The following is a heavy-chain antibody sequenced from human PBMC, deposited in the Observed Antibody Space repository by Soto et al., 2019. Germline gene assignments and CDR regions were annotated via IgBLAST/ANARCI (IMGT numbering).Heavy chain of an antibody. J-gene: IGHJ4*02. CDR2: INHSGST. V-gene: IGHV4-34*01. CDR1: GGSFSGYY. Sequence: SETLSLTCAVYGGSFSGYYWSWIRQPPGKGLEWIGEINHSGSTNYNPSLKSRVTISVDTSKNQFSLKLSSVTAADTAVYYCARAIKVATIDDYWGQGTLVTVSS. CDR3: ARAIKVATIDDY. D-gene: IGHD5-12*01.